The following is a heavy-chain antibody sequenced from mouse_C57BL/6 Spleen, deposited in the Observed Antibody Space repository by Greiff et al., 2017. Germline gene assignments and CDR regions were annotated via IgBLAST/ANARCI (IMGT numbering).Heavy chain of an antibody. CDR2: IDPETGGT. CDR1: GYTFTDYE. CDR3: TRSTSYYYGEGLFDY. V-gene: IGHV1-15*01. Sequence: QVQLQQSGAELVRPGASVTLSCKASGYTFTDYEMHWVKQTPVHGLEWIGAIDPETGGTAYNQKFKGKAILTADKSSSTAYMELRSLTSEDSAVYYCTRSTSYYYGEGLFDYWGQGTTLTDSS. J-gene: IGHJ2*01. D-gene: IGHD1-1*01.